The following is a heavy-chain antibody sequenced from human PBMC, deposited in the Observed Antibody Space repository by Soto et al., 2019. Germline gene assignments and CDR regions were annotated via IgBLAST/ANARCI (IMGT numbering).Heavy chain of an antibody. CDR3: ARDLRSGWYFWY. D-gene: IGHD6-19*01. CDR2: IIPIFGAA. CDR1: GGTFSSYA. J-gene: IGHJ4*02. V-gene: IGHV1-69*13. Sequence: GASVKVSCKASGGTFSSYAISWVRQAPGQGLEWMGGIIPIFGAANYAQKFQGRVTITADESTITAYRELSSLRSEDTAVYYCARDLRSGWYFWYGGQGTLVTVSS.